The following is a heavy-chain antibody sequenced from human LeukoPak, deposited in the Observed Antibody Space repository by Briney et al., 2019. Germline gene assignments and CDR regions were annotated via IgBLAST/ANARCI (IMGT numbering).Heavy chain of an antibody. Sequence: GGSLRLSCAASGFTFSSYSMNWVRQAPGKGLEWVSSISSSSSYIYYADSVKGRFTISRDNAKNSLYLQMNSLRAEDTAVYYCARGPQLGGRFDPWGQGTLVTVSS. J-gene: IGHJ5*02. CDR3: ARGPQLGGRFDP. V-gene: IGHV3-21*01. CDR1: GFTFSSYS. CDR2: ISSSSSYI. D-gene: IGHD1-1*01.